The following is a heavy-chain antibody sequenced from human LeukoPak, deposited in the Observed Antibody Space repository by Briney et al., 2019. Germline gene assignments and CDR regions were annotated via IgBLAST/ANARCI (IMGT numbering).Heavy chain of an antibody. V-gene: IGHV3-7*01. CDR3: ARDGGLSGYDLFDY. Sequence: GGSLRLSCAAYGFTFTNFWMTWVRQAPGKGLEWVTNINRDGSEKFYADSVRGRFTISRDNARNSLSLQVNSLRAEDTAAYYCARDGGLSGYDLFDYWGQGTLVTVSS. CDR2: INRDGSEK. J-gene: IGHJ4*02. D-gene: IGHD3-3*01. CDR1: GFTFTNFW.